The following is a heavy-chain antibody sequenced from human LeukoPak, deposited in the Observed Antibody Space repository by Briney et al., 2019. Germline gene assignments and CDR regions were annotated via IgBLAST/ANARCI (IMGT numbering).Heavy chain of an antibody. CDR3: AKDIGRLLWFDNSFDY. CDR1: GFTFSNYW. D-gene: IGHD3-10*01. V-gene: IGHV3-9*01. CDR2: ISWNSGSI. J-gene: IGHJ4*02. Sequence: PGGSLRLSCAASGFTFSNYWMHWVRQAPGKGLEWVSGISWNSGSIGYADSVKGRFTISRDNAKNSLYLQMNSLRAEDTALYYCAKDIGRLLWFDNSFDYWGQGTLVTVSS.